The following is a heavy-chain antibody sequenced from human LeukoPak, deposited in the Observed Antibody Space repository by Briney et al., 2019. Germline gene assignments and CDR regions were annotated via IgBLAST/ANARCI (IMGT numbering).Heavy chain of an antibody. CDR3: ARDSTWLLDY. V-gene: IGHV3-11*01. CDR1: GFTFSDYY. J-gene: IGHJ4*02. D-gene: IGHD6-19*01. CDR2: ISSSGDSL. Sequence: GGSLRLSCAASGFTFSDYYMTWIHQAPGKGLEWISFISSSGDSLYYADSVEGRFTISRDNTKNVLYLQMNSLRADDTAVYFCARDSTWLLDYWGQGTLITVSS.